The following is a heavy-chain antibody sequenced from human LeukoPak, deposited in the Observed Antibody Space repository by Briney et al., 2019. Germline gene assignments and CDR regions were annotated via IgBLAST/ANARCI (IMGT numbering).Heavy chain of an antibody. J-gene: IGHJ4*02. V-gene: IGHV1-2*02. CDR3: ARLSIAAAATAY. CDR1: GYTFTGYY. CDR2: INPNSGGT. Sequence: ASVKVSCKASGYTFTGYYMHWVRQAPGQGLEWMGWINPNSGGTNYAQKFQGRVTMTRDTSISTAYMELSRLRSEDTAVYYCARLSIAAAATAYWGQGTLVTVSS. D-gene: IGHD6-13*01.